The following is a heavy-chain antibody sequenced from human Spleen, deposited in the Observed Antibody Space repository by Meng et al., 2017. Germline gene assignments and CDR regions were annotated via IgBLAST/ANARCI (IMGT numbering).Heavy chain of an antibody. Sequence: GESLKISCAASGFTLSDYWMHWLRQVPGKGLAWVSHTNNDGSSRYYADSVKGRFTISRDNAKNTLYLQMNSLRAEDTAVYYCARSPEYDSSALYYYYGMDVWGQGTTVTVSS. CDR1: GFTLSDYW. D-gene: IGHD3-22*01. V-gene: IGHV3-74*01. CDR2: TNNDGSSR. J-gene: IGHJ6*02. CDR3: ARSPEYDSSALYYYYGMDV.